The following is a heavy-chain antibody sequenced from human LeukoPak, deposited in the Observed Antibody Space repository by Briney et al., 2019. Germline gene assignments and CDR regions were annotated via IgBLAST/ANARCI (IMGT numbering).Heavy chain of an antibody. J-gene: IGHJ4*02. D-gene: IGHD2-15*01. V-gene: IGHV4-34*01. CDR3: ARPYCSGGSCYPTRLYFDY. CDR1: GGSFSGYY. Sequence: SETLSLTCAVYGGSFSGYYWSWIRQPPGKGLEWIGEINHSGSTNYNPSLKSRVTISVDTSKNQFSLKLSSVTAADTAVYYCARPYCSGGSCYPTRLYFDYWGQGTLVTVSS. CDR2: INHSGST.